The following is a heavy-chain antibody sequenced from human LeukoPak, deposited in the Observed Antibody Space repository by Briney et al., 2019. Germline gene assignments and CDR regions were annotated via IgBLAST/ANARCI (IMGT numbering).Heavy chain of an antibody. D-gene: IGHD2-15*01. J-gene: IGHJ4*02. Sequence: ASVKVSCKASGYTFTGYYMHWVRQAPGQGLERMGWINPNSGGTNYAQKFQGRVTMTRDTSISTAYMELSRLRSDDTAVYYCAREQVVVAASFDYWGQGTLVTVSS. CDR1: GYTFTGYY. CDR3: AREQVVVAASFDY. V-gene: IGHV1-2*02. CDR2: INPNSGGT.